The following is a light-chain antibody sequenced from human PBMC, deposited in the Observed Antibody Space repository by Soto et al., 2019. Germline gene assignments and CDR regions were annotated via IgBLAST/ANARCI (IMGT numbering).Light chain of an antibody. CDR3: QQRTNWPSST. Sequence: EIVLTQSPATLSLSPGERATLSCRASQSVNSYLAWYQHKPGQAPRLLIHDASNRATGIPARFSGSGSGTDFSLTISSLEPEDFAVYYCQQRTNWPSSTF. CDR1: QSVNSY. CDR2: DAS. J-gene: IGKJ5*01. V-gene: IGKV3-11*01.